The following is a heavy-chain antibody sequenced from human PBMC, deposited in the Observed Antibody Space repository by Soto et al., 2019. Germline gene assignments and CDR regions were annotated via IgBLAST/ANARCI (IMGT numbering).Heavy chain of an antibody. CDR1: GYIFSNYW. D-gene: IGHD5-18*01. V-gene: IGHV5-51*01. CDR2: IYPADSDT. CDR3: ARHELYVYSSESDAFDI. J-gene: IGHJ4*03. Sequence: PGESLKISCEGSGYIFSNYWIGCVRQMPGKGLEWMGIIYPADSDTRYSPSFQGQVTISGDKATSTAYLQWSSLKASDSAMYVCARHELYVYSSESDAFDIWGQGPLVTVSS.